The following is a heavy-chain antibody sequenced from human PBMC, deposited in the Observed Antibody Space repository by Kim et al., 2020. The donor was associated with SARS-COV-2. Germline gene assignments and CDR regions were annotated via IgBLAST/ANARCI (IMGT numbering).Heavy chain of an antibody. Sequence: KFNRATDKGRFTIYRENSQNTLYLKVNSLCAEDTAVYYCARTPSSYCGMDVWGQGTTVTVSS. CDR3: ARTPSSYCGMDV. J-gene: IGHJ6*02. D-gene: IGHD1-26*01. CDR2: K. V-gene: IGHV3-33*01.